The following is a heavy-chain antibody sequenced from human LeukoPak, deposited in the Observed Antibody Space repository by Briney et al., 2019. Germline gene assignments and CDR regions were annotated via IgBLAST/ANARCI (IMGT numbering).Heavy chain of an antibody. CDR2: IYWNDDK. J-gene: IGHJ4*02. Sequence: SGPTLVKPTQTLTLTCTFSGFSLSTSGVGVGWIRQPPGKALEWLALIYWNDDKRYSPSLKSRLTITKDTSKNQVVRTMTNMDPVDTATYYCARLEDLDTAMVIDYWGQGTLVTVSA. V-gene: IGHV2-5*01. CDR1: GFSLSTSGVG. D-gene: IGHD5-18*01. CDR3: ARLEDLDTAMVIDY.